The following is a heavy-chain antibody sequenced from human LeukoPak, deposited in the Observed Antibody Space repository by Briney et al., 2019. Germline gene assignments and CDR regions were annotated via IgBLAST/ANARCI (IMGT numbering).Heavy chain of an antibody. V-gene: IGHV5-51*01. Sequence: GESLKISCKGSGYTFTTYWIAWVRQMPGKGLERMGINYPGDSDSRYSPSFQGQVTISADKSVSTAYLQWSSLKASDTAMYYCARHGYGYFDYWGQGTLVTVSS. D-gene: IGHD5-18*01. CDR1: GYTFTTYW. CDR2: NYPGDSDS. J-gene: IGHJ4*02. CDR3: ARHGYGYFDY.